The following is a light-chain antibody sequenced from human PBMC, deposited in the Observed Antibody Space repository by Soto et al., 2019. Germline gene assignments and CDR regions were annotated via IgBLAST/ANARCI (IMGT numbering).Light chain of an antibody. J-gene: IGKJ2*01. V-gene: IGKV3-20*01. CDR2: GAF. Sequence: EIVLTQSPGTLSLSPGGRATLSCRASQSVSRSYFAWYQQKPGQAPRLLIYGAFSRATGIPDRFSGSGSGTDFTLTISRLEPEDFAVYYCQQYDTFGQGTKLXIK. CDR3: QQYDT. CDR1: QSVSRSY.